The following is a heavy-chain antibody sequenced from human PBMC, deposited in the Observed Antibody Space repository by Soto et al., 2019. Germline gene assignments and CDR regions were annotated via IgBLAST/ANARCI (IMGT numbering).Heavy chain of an antibody. CDR3: ARASSSSSAADY. D-gene: IGHD6-6*01. J-gene: IGHJ4*02. CDR1: GESISSGGYY. Sequence: LSLTCNVSGESISSGGYYWSWIRHHPGKGLEWIGYIYDSESAYYNPSLKSRVTISMDTSKNHFAMRLSSVTGADTAVYYCARASSSSSAADYWGQGTLVTVSS. V-gene: IGHV4-31*03. CDR2: IYDSESA.